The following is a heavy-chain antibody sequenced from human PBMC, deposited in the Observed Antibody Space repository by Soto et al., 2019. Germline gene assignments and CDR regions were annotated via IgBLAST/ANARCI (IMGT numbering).Heavy chain of an antibody. CDR2: ISAYNGNT. J-gene: IGHJ3*02. CDR3: AGYDSSGYFEGAFDI. CDR1: GYTFTSYG. Sequence: GASVKVSFKASGYTFTSYGISWLRQAPGQGLEWMGWISAYNGNTNYAQKLQGRVTMTTDTSTSTAYMELRSLRSDDTAVYYCAGYDSSGYFEGAFDIWGQGTMVTVSS. V-gene: IGHV1-18*04. D-gene: IGHD3-22*01.